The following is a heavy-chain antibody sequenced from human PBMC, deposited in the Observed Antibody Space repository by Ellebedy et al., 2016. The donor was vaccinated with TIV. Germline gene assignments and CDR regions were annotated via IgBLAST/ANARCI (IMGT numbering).Heavy chain of an antibody. CDR1: GFTFSSYA. CDR2: IRGSGVST. Sequence: GESLKISXAASGFTFSSYAMSWVRQAPGKGLEWVSAIRGSGVSTYYADSVKGRFTISRDNSKNTLYLQMNSLRAEDTAVYYCAKDPGYCSSTSCYRYFQHWGQGTLVPSPQ. D-gene: IGHD2-2*02. V-gene: IGHV3-23*01. CDR3: AKDPGYCSSTSCYRYFQH. J-gene: IGHJ1*01.